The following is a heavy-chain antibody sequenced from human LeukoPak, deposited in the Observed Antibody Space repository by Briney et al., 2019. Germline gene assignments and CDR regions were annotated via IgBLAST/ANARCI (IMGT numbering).Heavy chain of an antibody. Sequence: SETLSLTCAVSGGSISNENWWGWVRRPPGKGLEWIGEIYHSGSTNYIPSLKSRVTISVDKSKNQFSLKLTSVTAAATAVYYCARGGGLDVWGQGATVTVSS. D-gene: IGHD3-16*01. V-gene: IGHV4-4*02. J-gene: IGHJ6*02. CDR3: ARGGGLDV. CDR2: IYHSGST. CDR1: GGSISNENW.